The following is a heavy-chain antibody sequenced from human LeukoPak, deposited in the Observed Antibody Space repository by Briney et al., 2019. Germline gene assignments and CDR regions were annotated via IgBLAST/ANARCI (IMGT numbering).Heavy chain of an antibody. CDR2: IYYSGST. CDR3: AREPHHYYDSSGYYFGY. J-gene: IGHJ4*02. CDR1: GGSVSSGSYY. V-gene: IGHV4-61*01. D-gene: IGHD3-22*01. Sequence: PSETLSLTCTVSGGSVSSGSYYWSWIRQPPGKGLEWIGYIYYSGSTNYNPSLKSRVTISVDTSKNQFSLKLSSVTAADTAVYYCAREPHHYYDSSGYYFGYWGQGTLVTVSS.